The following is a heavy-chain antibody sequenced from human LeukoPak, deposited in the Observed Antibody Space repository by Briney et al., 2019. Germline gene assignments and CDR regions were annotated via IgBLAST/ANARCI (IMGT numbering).Heavy chain of an antibody. J-gene: IGHJ3*02. Sequence: SETLSLTCTVSGGSISNYFGSWIRQPPGKGLEWIGYIYYTGSTNYNPSLKRRVTISVGTSKKQFSLKLSSVTAADTAVYYCARPSRSISTAGAFDIWGQGTMVTVSS. CDR3: ARPSRSISTAGAFDI. CDR1: GGSISNYF. V-gene: IGHV4-59*01. D-gene: IGHD3-10*01. CDR2: IYYTGST.